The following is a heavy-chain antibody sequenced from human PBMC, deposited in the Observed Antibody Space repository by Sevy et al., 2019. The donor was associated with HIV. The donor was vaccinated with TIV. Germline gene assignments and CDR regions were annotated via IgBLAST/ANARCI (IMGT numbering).Heavy chain of an antibody. V-gene: IGHV3-11*01. CDR2: ISFNGSHV. Sequence: GGSLKLSCAASGFSFSDYYMSWVRLSPGKGLEWVSYISFNGSHVYYIEAVKGRFTISRENGRNALYLQTNNLRVDGTSVYFCAGEGPVGGMDVWGRGTTVTVSS. CDR3: AGEGPVGGMDV. J-gene: IGHJ6*04. CDR1: GFSFSDYY. D-gene: IGHD2-2*01.